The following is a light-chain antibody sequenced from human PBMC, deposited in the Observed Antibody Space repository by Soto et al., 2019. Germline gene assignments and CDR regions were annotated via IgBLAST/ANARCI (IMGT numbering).Light chain of an antibody. CDR3: QQYENWPRT. J-gene: IGKJ1*01. Sequence: EIMLTQSPVTLSLSPGERATLSCRATRSVNNFVAWYQQKPGQAPSLLISDASNRATGIPDRFSGSGSGTDFTLTINSLEPEDFAVYYCQQYENWPRTFGQGTKVDIK. CDR1: RSVNNF. V-gene: IGKV3-11*01. CDR2: DAS.